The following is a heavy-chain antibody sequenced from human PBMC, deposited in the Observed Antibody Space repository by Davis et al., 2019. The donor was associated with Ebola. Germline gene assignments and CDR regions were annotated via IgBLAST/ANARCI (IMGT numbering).Heavy chain of an antibody. CDR3: ARLLGGYYYDSSGYYYRAYYFDY. D-gene: IGHD3-22*01. CDR1: GGSISSSSYY. J-gene: IGHJ4*02. V-gene: IGHV4-39*01. Sequence: TLSLTCTVSGGSISSSSYYWGWIRQPPGKGLEWIGSIYYSGSTYYNPSLKSRVTISVDTSKNQFPLKLSSVTAADTAVYYCARLLGGYYYDSSGYYYRAYYFDYWGQGTLVTVSS. CDR2: IYYSGST.